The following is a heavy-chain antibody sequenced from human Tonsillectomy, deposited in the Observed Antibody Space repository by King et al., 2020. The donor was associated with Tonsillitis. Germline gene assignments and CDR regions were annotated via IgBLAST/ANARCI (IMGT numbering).Heavy chain of an antibody. J-gene: IGHJ4*02. V-gene: IGHV3-33*05. D-gene: IGHD4/OR15-4a*01. CDR1: GFTFSRYD. CDR3: ARDRDDYIFDY. Sequence: VQLVESGGGVVQPGRSLRLSCAASGFTFSRYDIHWVRQAPGKGLEWVAVISYDGSNKYYADSVQGRFTISRDNSKNKLYLQMHSLRAEDTAVYYFARDRDDYIFDYWGQGTLVTVSS. CDR2: ISYDGSNK.